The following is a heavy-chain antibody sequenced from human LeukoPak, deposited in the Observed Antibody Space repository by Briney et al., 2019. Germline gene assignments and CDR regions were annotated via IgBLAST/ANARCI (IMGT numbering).Heavy chain of an antibody. Sequence: SETLSLTCTVSGDSINSLDLWSWVRQPPGKGLEWIGEMYLSGTTHSNPSVKSRVTISIDKSKNQFFLNLSTVTAADTAVYYCAGLVGRYSSGLYYYYFDYWGQGTLVTVSS. D-gene: IGHD3-22*01. CDR2: MYLSGTT. J-gene: IGHJ4*02. CDR3: AGLVGRYSSGLYYYYFDY. CDR1: GDSINSLDL. V-gene: IGHV4-4*02.